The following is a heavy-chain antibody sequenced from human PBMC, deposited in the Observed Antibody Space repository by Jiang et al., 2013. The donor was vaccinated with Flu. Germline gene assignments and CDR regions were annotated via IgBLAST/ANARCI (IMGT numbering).Heavy chain of an antibody. D-gene: IGHD6-13*01. CDR3: AREVTAAAGIVYKPLLARDYYGMDV. J-gene: IGHJ6*01. CDR1: GYTFTSYA. V-gene: IGHV1-3*01. Sequence: SGAEVKKPGASVKVSCKASGYTFTSYAMHWVRQAPGQRLEWMGWINAGNGNTKYSQKFQGRVTITRDTSASTAYMELSSLRSEDTAVYYCAREVTAAAGIVYKPLLARDYYGMDV. CDR2: INAGNGNT.